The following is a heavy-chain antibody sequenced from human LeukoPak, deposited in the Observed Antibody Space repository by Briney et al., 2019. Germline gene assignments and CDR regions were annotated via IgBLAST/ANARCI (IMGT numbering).Heavy chain of an antibody. Sequence: ASVKVSCKASGYTFTSYYMRWVRQAPGQGLEWMGIINPSGGSTSYAQKFQGRVTMTRDTSTSTVYMELSSLRSEDTAVYYCARAPARPYLYCSGGSCSDAFDIWGQGTMVTVSS. V-gene: IGHV1-46*01. CDR3: ARAPARPYLYCSGGSCSDAFDI. D-gene: IGHD2-15*01. J-gene: IGHJ3*02. CDR1: GYTFTSYY. CDR2: INPSGGST.